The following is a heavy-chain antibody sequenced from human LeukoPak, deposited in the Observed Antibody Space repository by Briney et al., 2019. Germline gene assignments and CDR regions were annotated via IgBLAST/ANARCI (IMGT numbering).Heavy chain of an antibody. CDR3: AKDSSSYVPKEAFDI. Sequence: ETLSLTCAVYGGSFSGYYWSWVRQAPGKGLEWVSAISGSGGSTYYAGSVKGRFTISRDNSKNTLYPQMNSLRAEDTAVYYCAKDSSSYVPKEAFDIWGQGTMVTVSS. V-gene: IGHV3-23*01. CDR2: ISGSGGST. D-gene: IGHD5-18*01. CDR1: GGSFSGYY. J-gene: IGHJ3*02.